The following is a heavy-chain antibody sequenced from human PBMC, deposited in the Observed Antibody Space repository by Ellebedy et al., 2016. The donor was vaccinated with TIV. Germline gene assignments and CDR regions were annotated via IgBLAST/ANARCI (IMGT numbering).Heavy chain of an antibody. D-gene: IGHD3-22*01. CDR3: ARDLHYDSSGYYSMELNAFDI. CDR2: IYYSGST. Sequence: MPGGSLRLSCTVSGGSISSGGYYWSWIRQPPGKGLEWIGYIYYSGSTNYNPSLKSRVTISVDTSKNQFSLKLSSVTAADTAVYYCARDLHYDSSGYYSMELNAFDIWGQGTMVTVSS. V-gene: IGHV4-61*08. J-gene: IGHJ3*02. CDR1: GGSISSGGYY.